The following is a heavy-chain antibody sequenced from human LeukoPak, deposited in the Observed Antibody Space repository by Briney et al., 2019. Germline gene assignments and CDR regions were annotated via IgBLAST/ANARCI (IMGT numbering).Heavy chain of an antibody. Sequence: PGGSLRLSCVATGFSISIFSMDWVRQTPGKGLEWISYISHDGSIAYYADSVKGRFTISRDNAKNSLYLQMNSLRAEDTAVYYCARTTGYCSGGNCYRYLQKWGQGTLVTVSS. V-gene: IGHV3-48*01. D-gene: IGHD2-15*01. J-gene: IGHJ1*01. CDR3: ARTTGYCSGGNCYRYLQK. CDR1: GFSISIFS. CDR2: ISHDGSIA.